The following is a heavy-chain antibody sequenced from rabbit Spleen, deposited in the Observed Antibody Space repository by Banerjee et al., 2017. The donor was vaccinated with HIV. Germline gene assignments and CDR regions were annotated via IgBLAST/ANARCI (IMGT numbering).Heavy chain of an antibody. CDR1: GFDFSAYG. V-gene: IGHV1S39*01. CDR2: IDPLFGST. Sequence: EQLKESGGGLVQPGGSLKLSCEGSGFDFSAYGVSWVRQAPGKGLEWIGYIDPLFGSTYYASWVNGRFTISKTSSTTVTLQMTSLTAADTATYFCARDTSSSFSSYGMDLWGPGTLVTVS. CDR3: ARDTSSSFSSYGMDL. J-gene: IGHJ6*01. D-gene: IGHD1-1*01.